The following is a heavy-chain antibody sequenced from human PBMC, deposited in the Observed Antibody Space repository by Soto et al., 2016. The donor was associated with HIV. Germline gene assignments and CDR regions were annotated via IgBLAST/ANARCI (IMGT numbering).Heavy chain of an antibody. D-gene: IGHD5-12*01. J-gene: IGHJ4*02. CDR2: INTDGSII. Sequence: EVQLVESGGGLVQPGGSLRLSCVDSGFSFSSHWMHWVRQAPGKGLVWVSRINTDGSIISYADSVKGRFTISRDNAKSTLYLQMNSLRVEDTAIYYCVKGYSGGYGLRDWGREPWSPSP. V-gene: IGHV3-74*01. CDR3: VKGYSGGYGLRD. CDR1: GFSFSSHW.